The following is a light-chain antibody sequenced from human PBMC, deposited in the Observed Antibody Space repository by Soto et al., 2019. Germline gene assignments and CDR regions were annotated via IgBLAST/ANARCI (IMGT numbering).Light chain of an antibody. V-gene: IGKV4-1*01. CDR3: QQYYSIPWT. J-gene: IGKJ1*01. Sequence: DIVMTQTPDSLAVSLGERATINCKSSQSVLYNSNNDSYLTWYQQKPGQSPRVLIYWASTRESGVPDRFSGSVSGTDFTLTIRSLQAEDVAVYYCQQYYSIPWTFGQGTKVEIK. CDR2: WAS. CDR1: QSVLYNSNNDSY.